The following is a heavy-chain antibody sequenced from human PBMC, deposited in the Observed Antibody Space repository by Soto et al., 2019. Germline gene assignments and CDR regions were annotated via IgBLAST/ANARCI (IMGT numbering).Heavy chain of an antibody. D-gene: IGHD1-26*01. J-gene: IGHJ4*02. CDR1: GFTFSDYY. CDR3: VRDLGWSPLWEY. CDR2: ISSTSSYT. V-gene: IGHV3-11*05. Sequence: QVHLVESGGGLVKPGGSLSLSCTASGFTFSDYYMSWIRQAPGKGLGWISYISSTSSYTNYADSVKGRFTISRDNAENSLYLQMNSLRDEDTAVYYCVRDLGWSPLWEYWGQGTLVTVSS.